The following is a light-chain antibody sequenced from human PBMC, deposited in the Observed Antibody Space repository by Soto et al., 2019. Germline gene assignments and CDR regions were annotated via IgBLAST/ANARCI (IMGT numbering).Light chain of an antibody. V-gene: IGLV1-51*01. Sequence: QSVLTQPPSVSAAPGQRVTISCSGNSSSIGYYYVSWYQQVPGTAPKLLIFDNNKRPSGIPDRFSGSTSGTSATLGITGLQTADEADYYCVTWDGSLSAVVFGGGTQLTVL. CDR1: SSSIGYYY. J-gene: IGLJ2*01. CDR3: VTWDGSLSAVV. CDR2: DNN.